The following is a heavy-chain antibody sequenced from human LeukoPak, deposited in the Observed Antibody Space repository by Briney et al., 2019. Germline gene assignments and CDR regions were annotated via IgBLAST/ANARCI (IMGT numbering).Heavy chain of an antibody. CDR2: IYYSGST. J-gene: IGHJ6*02. Sequence: SETLSLTCTVSGGSISSYYWSWIRQPPGKGLEWIGYIYYSGSTNYNPSLKSRVTISVDTSKNQFSLKLSSVTAADTAVYYCAKVVGATKNYYYGMDVWGQGTTVTVSS. V-gene: IGHV4-59*08. CDR3: AKVVGATKNYYYGMDV. CDR1: GGSISSYY. D-gene: IGHD1-26*01.